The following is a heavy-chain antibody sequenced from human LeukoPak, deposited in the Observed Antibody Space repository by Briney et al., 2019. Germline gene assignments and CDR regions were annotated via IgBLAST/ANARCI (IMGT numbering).Heavy chain of an antibody. Sequence: PGRSLRLSCAASGFTFSSYAMHWVRQAPGKGLEWVSYIHSSGSTIYYADSVKGRFTISKDNAKNSLYLHMNSLRAEDTAVYYCARGDYGGYSFFDYWGQGTLVTVSS. CDR2: IHSSGSTI. CDR3: ARGDYGGYSFFDY. CDR1: GFTFSSYA. V-gene: IGHV3-48*03. D-gene: IGHD4-23*01. J-gene: IGHJ4*02.